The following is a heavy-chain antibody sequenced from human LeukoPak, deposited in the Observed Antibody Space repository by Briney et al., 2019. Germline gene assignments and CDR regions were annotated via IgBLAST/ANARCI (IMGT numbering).Heavy chain of an antibody. V-gene: IGHV4-34*01. CDR2: FNHSGST. D-gene: IGHD4-17*01. Sequence: SETLSLTCAVYGGSFSGYYWSWIRQPPGKGLNWMGEFNHSGSTNYNPSLKSRVTISVDTSKNQFSLKLSSVTAADTAVYYCARGRRGTVTTRRSFDYWGQGTLVTVSS. CDR1: GGSFSGYY. J-gene: IGHJ4*02. CDR3: ARGRRGTVTTRRSFDY.